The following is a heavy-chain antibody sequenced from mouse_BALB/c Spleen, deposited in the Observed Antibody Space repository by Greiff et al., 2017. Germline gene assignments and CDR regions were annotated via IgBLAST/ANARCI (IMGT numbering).Heavy chain of an antibody. CDR3: ARQIITTVVAPYAMDY. Sequence: EVQRVESGGDLVKPGGSLKLSCAASGFTFRSYGMSWVRQTPDKRLEWVATISSGGSYTYYPDSVKGRFTISRDNAKNTLYLQMSSLKSEDTAMYYCARQIITTVVAPYAMDYWGQGTSVTVSS. D-gene: IGHD1-1*01. CDR2: ISSGGSYT. CDR1: GFTFRSYG. V-gene: IGHV5-6*01. J-gene: IGHJ4*01.